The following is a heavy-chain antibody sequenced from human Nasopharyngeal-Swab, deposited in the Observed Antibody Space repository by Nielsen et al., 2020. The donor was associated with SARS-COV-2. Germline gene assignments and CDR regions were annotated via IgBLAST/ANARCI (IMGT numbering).Heavy chain of an antibody. Sequence: GSLKISCKGSGYSFTSYWIGWVRQMPGKGLEWMGIIYPGDSDTRYSPSFQGQITISADKSISTAYLQWSSLKASDTAMYYCARTAYSSSWYRLDYWGQGTLVTVSS. CDR3: ARTAYSSSWYRLDY. CDR2: IYPGDSDT. D-gene: IGHD6-13*01. CDR1: GYSFTSYW. V-gene: IGHV5-51*01. J-gene: IGHJ4*02.